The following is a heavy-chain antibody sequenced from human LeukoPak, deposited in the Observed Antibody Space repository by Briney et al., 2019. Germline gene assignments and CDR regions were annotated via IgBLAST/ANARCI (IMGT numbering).Heavy chain of an antibody. CDR1: GYHFNAYW. CDR2: IYPDDSDT. J-gene: IGHJ3*01. D-gene: IGHD3-22*01. Sequence: GESLKISFKGSGYHFNAYWIAWVRPMPGKGLEWMGIIYPDDSDTRYSPSFQGQVTISADKSVSIAYLQWSSLKASDTAMYYCARPNITSYYDSRGYDAFDVWGQGTMVSVSS. CDR3: ARPNITSYYDSRGYDAFDV. V-gene: IGHV5-51*01.